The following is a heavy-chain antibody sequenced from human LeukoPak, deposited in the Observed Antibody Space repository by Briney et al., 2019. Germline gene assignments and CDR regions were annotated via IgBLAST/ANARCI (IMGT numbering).Heavy chain of an antibody. CDR3: ATYRQVLLPFES. J-gene: IGHJ4*02. Sequence: GGSLRLSCAASGFTVSSNYMSWVRQAPGKGLEWVSIIYSGGSTFYADSVRGRFTISRDNSKSTLSLQMNSLRAEDTAIYYCATYRQVLLPFESWGQGTLVTVSS. V-gene: IGHV3-53*01. CDR1: GFTVSSNY. D-gene: IGHD2-8*02. CDR2: IYSGGST.